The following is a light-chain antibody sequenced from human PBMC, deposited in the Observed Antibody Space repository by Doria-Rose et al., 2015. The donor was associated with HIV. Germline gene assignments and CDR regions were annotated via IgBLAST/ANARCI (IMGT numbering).Light chain of an antibody. Sequence: QSVLYSSNNKNYLTWYQQKPGQPPKLLIYWASSRESGVPDRFSGSGSGTDFTLTISSLQAEDVAVYYCQQYYSTPYTFGQGTKLEIK. CDR2: WAS. CDR1: QSVLYSSNNKNY. J-gene: IGKJ2*01. V-gene: IGKV4-1*01. CDR3: QQYYSTPYT.